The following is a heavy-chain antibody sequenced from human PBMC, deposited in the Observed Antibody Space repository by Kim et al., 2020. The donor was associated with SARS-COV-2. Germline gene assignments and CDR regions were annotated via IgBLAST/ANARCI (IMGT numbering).Heavy chain of an antibody. J-gene: IGHJ4*02. CDR3: ARDEDYYGSGTRLFDY. V-gene: IGHV3-30*04. Sequence: GRSLRLSCAASGFTFSSYAMYWVRKAQGKGMEWVAGISYDGSDKYFEDSVKGRFTISRDNSKNTLYLQMNSLRAEDTAVYYCARDEDYYGSGTRLFDYWGQGTLVTVSS. CDR1: GFTFSSYA. CDR2: ISYDGSDK. D-gene: IGHD3-10*01.